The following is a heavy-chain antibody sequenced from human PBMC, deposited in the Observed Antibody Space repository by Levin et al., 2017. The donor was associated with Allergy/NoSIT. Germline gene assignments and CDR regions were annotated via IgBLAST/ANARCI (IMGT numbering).Heavy chain of an antibody. Sequence: GESLKISCKASGYTFTDYYMHWVRQAPGQGLEWMGWIYPYSGGSNYAQNFQGRVTMTRDTSISTAYMELSRLRSDDTAVYYCARELNVVVPTASSYYYDGMDVWGQGTTVTVSS. V-gene: IGHV1-2*02. CDR3: ARELNVVVPTASSYYYDGMDV. D-gene: IGHD2-2*01. J-gene: IGHJ6*02. CDR2: IYPYSGGS. CDR1: GYTFTDYY.